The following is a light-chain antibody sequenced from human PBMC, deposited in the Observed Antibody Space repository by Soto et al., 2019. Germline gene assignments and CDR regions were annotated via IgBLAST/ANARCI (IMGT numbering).Light chain of an antibody. V-gene: IGKV3-11*01. CDR3: QQRSNWPPD. Sequence: EIVLTQSPATLSLSPGERATLSCRASQSVSSYLAWYQQKPGQAPRLLIYDASNRATGIPARFSGSGSGTDFTLPISSLEPEDFAVYYCQQRSNWPPDFGPGTKVDIK. CDR2: DAS. J-gene: IGKJ3*01. CDR1: QSVSSY.